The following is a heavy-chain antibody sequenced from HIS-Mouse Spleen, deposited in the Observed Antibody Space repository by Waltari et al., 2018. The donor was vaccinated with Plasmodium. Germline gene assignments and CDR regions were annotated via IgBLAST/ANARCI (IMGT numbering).Heavy chain of an antibody. CDR3: ARLRYSYGYFDY. D-gene: IGHD5-18*01. Sequence: QVQLQESGPGLVKPSETLSLPCTVSGGSISSFYRSWVRQPPGKGLEWIGYIYYSGSTNYNPSLKSRVTISVDTSKNQFSLKLSSVTAADTAVYYCARLRYSYGYFDYWGQGTLVTVSS. CDR2: IYYSGST. CDR1: GGSISSFY. J-gene: IGHJ4*02. V-gene: IGHV4-59*08.